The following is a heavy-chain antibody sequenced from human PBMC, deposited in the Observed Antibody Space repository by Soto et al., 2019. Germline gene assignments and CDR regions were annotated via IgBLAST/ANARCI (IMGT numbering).Heavy chain of an antibody. CDR3: ACGLTGYFDQ. Sequence: QVQLVQSGAEVKKPGASVKVSCKASGYSFTSYSMHWVRQDPGQRLEWLGWINAGSGYTKYSQKFQGRVTLTRDTSETTAYMELSSLISEDTAVYYCACGLTGYFDQWGQGTLVTVSS. V-gene: IGHV1-3*01. CDR1: GYSFTSYS. CDR2: INAGSGYT. J-gene: IGHJ4*02. D-gene: IGHD2-21*01.